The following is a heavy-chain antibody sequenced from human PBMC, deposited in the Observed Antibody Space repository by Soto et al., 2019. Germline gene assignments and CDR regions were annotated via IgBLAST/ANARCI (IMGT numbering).Heavy chain of an antibody. CDR1: GYTFTGYY. V-gene: IGHV1-2*02. D-gene: IGHD6-13*01. CDR3: ARVGIANDS. J-gene: IGHJ5*01. CDR2: INPNRGGT. Sequence: VASVQVSCKPSGYTFTGYYMHWVRQAPGQGLEWMGWINPNRGGTNYAQKFQGRVTMTRDPSISTAYMELRRLRSDDTAVYYCARVGIANDSWGQGTLVTVSS.